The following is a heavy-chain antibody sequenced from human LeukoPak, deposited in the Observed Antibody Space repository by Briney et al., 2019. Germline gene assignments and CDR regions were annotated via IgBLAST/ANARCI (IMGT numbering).Heavy chain of an antibody. CDR2: ISSSSSYI. Sequence: GGSLRLSCAASGFTFSSYSMNWVRQAPGKGLEWVSSISSSSSYIYYADSVKGRFTISRDNAKNSLYLQMNSLGAEDTAVYYCARFPGIAVAGTVLFFDYWGQGTLVTVSS. CDR3: ARFPGIAVAGTVLFFDY. D-gene: IGHD6-19*01. CDR1: GFTFSSYS. J-gene: IGHJ4*02. V-gene: IGHV3-21*01.